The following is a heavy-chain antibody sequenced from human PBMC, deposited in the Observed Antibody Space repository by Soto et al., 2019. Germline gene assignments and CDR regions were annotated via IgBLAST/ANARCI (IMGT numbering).Heavy chain of an antibody. J-gene: IGHJ4*02. CDR1: GFSLTTTGVG. V-gene: IGHV2-5*02. Sequence: QITLRESGPSLVKPTETLTLTCTFSGFSLTTTGVGVGWIRQPPGKALEWLAVVFWDDGERYSPSLKSMVTIAKDNYKYQVVLTMTNMDPVDTATYYCTQIYGSGSWGWYFHSWGQGTLVTVSS. D-gene: IGHD1-26*01. CDR2: VFWDDGE. CDR3: TQIYGSGSWGWYFHS.